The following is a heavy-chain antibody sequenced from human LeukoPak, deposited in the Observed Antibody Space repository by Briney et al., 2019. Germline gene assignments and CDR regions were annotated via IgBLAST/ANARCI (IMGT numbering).Heavy chain of an antibody. CDR2: IYHSGST. V-gene: IGHV4-38-2*02. J-gene: IGHJ4*02. CDR3: ARDLGSGWPFDY. Sequence: SETLSLTCTVSGYSISSGYYWGWIRQPPGKGLEWIGSIYHSGSTYYNPSLKSRVTISVDTSKNQFSLKLSSVTAADTAVYYCARDLGSGWPFDYWGQGTLVTVSS. CDR1: GYSISSGYY. D-gene: IGHD6-19*01.